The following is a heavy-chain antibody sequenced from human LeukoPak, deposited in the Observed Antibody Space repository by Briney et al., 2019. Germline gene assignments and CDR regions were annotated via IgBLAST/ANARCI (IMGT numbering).Heavy chain of an antibody. D-gene: IGHD2-21*02. CDR3: ASPHCGGDCPIDY. V-gene: IGHV3-11*04. CDR2: ISSSGSAI. J-gene: IGHJ4*02. Sequence: GGSLRLSCAGSGFTFSDYYMSWIRQAPGKGLEWLSYISSSGSAIYYAASVKGRFTISRDNAKSSLFLQMNSLRAEDTAVYYCASPHCGGDCPIDYWGQGTLVTVSS. CDR1: GFTFSDYY.